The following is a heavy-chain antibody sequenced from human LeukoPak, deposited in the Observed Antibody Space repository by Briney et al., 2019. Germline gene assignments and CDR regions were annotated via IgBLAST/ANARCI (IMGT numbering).Heavy chain of an antibody. J-gene: IGHJ4*02. CDR2: ISYSGST. CDR1: GGPTSSYY. D-gene: IGHD6-6*01. V-gene: IGHV4-59*08. Sequence: SETLSLTCTVSGGPTSSYYWSWIRQPPGKGLEWIGYISYSGSTYYNPSLKSRVTISVDTSKSQFSLKLSSVTAADTAVYYCARLGDSTSRLYYFDYWGQGTLVTVSS. CDR3: ARLGDSTSRLYYFDY.